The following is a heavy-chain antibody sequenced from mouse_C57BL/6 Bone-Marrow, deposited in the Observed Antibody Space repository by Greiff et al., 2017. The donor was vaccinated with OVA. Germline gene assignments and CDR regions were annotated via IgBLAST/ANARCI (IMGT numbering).Heavy chain of an antibody. J-gene: IGHJ2*01. V-gene: IGHV1-5*01. D-gene: IGHD1-1*01. CDR2: IYPGNSDT. Sequence: VQLQQSGTVLARPGASVKMSCKTSGYTFTSYWMHWVKQRPGQGLEWIGAIYPGNSDTSYNQKFKGKAKLTAVTSASTAYMELSSLTNEDSAVYYCTRYYYGSSFYYFDYWGQGTTLTVSS. CDR3: TRYYYGSSFYYFDY. CDR1: GYTFTSYW.